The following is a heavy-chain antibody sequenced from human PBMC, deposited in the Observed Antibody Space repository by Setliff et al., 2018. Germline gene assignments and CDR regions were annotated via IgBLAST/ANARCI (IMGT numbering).Heavy chain of an antibody. CDR2: IYYSGST. CDR1: GGSISSSLYY. Sequence: TLSLTCTVSGGSISSSLYYWGWIRQPPGKGLEWIGSIYYSGSTNYNPSLKSRVTISVDTSKNQFSLKLSSVTAADTAVYYCARGAGYSSRWYFYYYGMDVWGQGTTVTVSS. CDR3: ARGAGYSSRWYFYYYGMDV. V-gene: IGHV4-39*07. D-gene: IGHD6-13*01. J-gene: IGHJ6*02.